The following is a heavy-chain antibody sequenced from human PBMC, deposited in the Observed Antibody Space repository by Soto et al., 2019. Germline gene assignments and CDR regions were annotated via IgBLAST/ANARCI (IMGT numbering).Heavy chain of an antibody. D-gene: IGHD6-19*01. CDR3: AKDRYSSGWYAGFDY. CDR1: GFTFTDYW. J-gene: IGHJ4*02. V-gene: IGHV3-74*01. CDR2: INSDGSRT. Sequence: PGGSLRLSCAASGFTFTDYWTHWVRQAPGKGLVWVSRINSDGSRTSYADSVTGRFTISRDNAKNTLYLQMNSLRAEDTAVYYCAKDRYSSGWYAGFDYWGQGTLVTVSS.